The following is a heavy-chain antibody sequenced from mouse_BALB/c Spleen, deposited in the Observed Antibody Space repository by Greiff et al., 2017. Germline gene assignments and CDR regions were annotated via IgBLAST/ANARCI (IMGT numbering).Heavy chain of an antibody. CDR2: ISSGGGST. CDR3: ARYDYDGAMDY. Sequence: EVQRVESGGGLVKPGGSLKLSCAASGFAFSSYDMSWVRQTPEKRLEWVAYISSGGGSTYYPDTVKGRFTISRDNAKNTLYLQMSSLKSEDTAMYYCARYDYDGAMDYWGQGTSVTVSS. CDR1: GFAFSSYD. V-gene: IGHV5-12-1*01. D-gene: IGHD2-4*01. J-gene: IGHJ4*01.